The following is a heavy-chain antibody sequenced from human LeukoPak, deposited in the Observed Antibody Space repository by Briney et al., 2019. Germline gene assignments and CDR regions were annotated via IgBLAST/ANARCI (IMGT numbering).Heavy chain of an antibody. CDR1: GFTFSSYG. CDR2: IKQDGSEK. V-gene: IGHV3-30*02. J-gene: IGHJ4*02. CDR3: AKDDSSSWYSGFDY. D-gene: IGHD6-13*01. Sequence: GGSLRLSCAASGFTFSSYGMHWVRQAPGKGLEWVANIKQDGSEKYYVDSVKGRFTISRDNSKNTLYLQMNSLRAEDTAVYYCAKDDSSSWYSGFDYWGQGTLVTVSS.